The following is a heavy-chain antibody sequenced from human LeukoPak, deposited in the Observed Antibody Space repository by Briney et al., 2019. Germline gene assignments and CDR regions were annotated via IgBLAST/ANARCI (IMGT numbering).Heavy chain of an antibody. Sequence: GVSLRLSCAASGFTVSNNYMGWVRQAPGKGLEWVSVIYRGGSTYYAASVKGRFTITRDNSKNTLYFQMNSLRAEDTAVYYCARATWRYYFDYWGQGTLVTVSS. D-gene: IGHD3-3*01. V-gene: IGHV3-66*01. CDR1: GFTVSNNY. J-gene: IGHJ4*02. CDR2: IYRGGST. CDR3: ARATWRYYFDY.